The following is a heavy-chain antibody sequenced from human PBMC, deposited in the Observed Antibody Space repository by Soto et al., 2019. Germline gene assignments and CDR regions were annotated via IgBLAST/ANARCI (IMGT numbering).Heavy chain of an antibody. D-gene: IGHD1-1*01. V-gene: IGHV4-4*02. CDR2: IYHSGAT. CDR3: ARDLGTGTDY. CDR1: GDSITNTNW. Sequence: QVQLQESGPGLVKPSGTLSLTCAVSGDSITNTNWWSWVRQAPGKGLEWIGEIYHSGATTYNPSLKNRATISVDPSNNHFSLKLTSVTAADTAVYFCARDLGTGTDYWGQGTLVTVAS. J-gene: IGHJ4*02.